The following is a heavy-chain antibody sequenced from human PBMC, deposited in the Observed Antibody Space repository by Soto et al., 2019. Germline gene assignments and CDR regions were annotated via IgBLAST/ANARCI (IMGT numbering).Heavy chain of an antibody. CDR3: APLGIPSSCSGGSCYSLIEY. CDR1: GFTFSSYS. V-gene: IGHV3-48*02. D-gene: IGHD2-15*01. CDR2: ISSSGNTK. Sequence: EVQLVESGGALVQPGGSLRLSCAASGFTFSSYSMNWVRQAPGKGLEWVSYISSSGNTKYYPDSVKGRFTISRDNAKNSLYLQMNSLRDEDTAVYYCAPLGIPSSCSGGSCYSLIEYWGQGTLVTVSS. J-gene: IGHJ4*02.